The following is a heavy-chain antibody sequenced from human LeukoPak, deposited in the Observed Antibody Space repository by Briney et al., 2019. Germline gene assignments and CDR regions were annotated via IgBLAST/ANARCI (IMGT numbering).Heavy chain of an antibody. D-gene: IGHD2-21*02. CDR3: AGVVGTGDAFDI. Sequence: ASVKVSCKASGYTFTGHYLHWVRQAPGQGLDWMGWINPNSGDTNPAQKFQGRVTMTRDTSISTAYMELTSLRPDDTAVYFCAGVVGTGDAFDIWGQGTMVTVSS. J-gene: IGHJ3*02. V-gene: IGHV1-2*02. CDR1: GYTFTGHY. CDR2: INPNSGDT.